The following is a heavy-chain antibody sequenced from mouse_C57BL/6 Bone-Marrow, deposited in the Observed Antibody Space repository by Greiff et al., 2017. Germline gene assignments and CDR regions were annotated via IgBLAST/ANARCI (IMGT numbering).Heavy chain of an antibody. J-gene: IGHJ2*01. CDR3: TTSITTVVAEEGYYFDY. Sequence: SGAELVRPGASVKLSCTASGFNIKDDYMHWVKQRPEQGLEWIGWIDPENGDTEYASKFQGKATITADTSSNTAYLQLSSLTSEDTAVYYCTTSITTVVAEEGYYFDYWGQGTTLTVSS. CDR1: GFNIKDDY. V-gene: IGHV14-4*01. CDR2: IDPENGDT. D-gene: IGHD1-1*01.